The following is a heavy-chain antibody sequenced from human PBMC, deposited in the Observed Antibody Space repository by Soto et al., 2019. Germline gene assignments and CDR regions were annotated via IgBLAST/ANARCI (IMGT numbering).Heavy chain of an antibody. V-gene: IGHV1-69*01. CDR2: IIPIFGTA. CDR3: ARGIAAAGTSDY. CDR1: GGTFSTYV. J-gene: IGHJ4*02. Sequence: QVQLVQSGAEVKKPGSSVKVSCKVSGGTFSTYVLSWVRQAPGQGLEWMGGIIPIFGTANYAQEFQGRVTITADESTDTAYMEFSSLKSEDTAVYYCARGIAAAGTSDYWGQGTLVTVSS. D-gene: IGHD6-13*01.